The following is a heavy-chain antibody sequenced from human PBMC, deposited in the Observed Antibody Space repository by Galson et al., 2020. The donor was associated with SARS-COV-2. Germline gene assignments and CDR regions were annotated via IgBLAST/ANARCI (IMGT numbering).Heavy chain of an antibody. J-gene: IGHJ4*02. CDR2: TFYRSRWFN. CDR1: GDSVSSKTAA. V-gene: IGHV6-1*01. D-gene: IGHD3-16*02. CDR3: ARAAYNGSYPGYFDT. Sequence: SQTLSLTCAISGDSVSSKTAAWNWIRQSPSRGLEWLGRTFYRSRWFNEYVVSVRSRITINADTPKNQFSLQLNSVTPEDTAVYFCARAAYNGSYPGYFDTWGQGTLVTVSS.